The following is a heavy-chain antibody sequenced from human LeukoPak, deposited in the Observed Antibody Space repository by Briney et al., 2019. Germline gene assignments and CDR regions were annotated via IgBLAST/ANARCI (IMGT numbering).Heavy chain of an antibody. J-gene: IGHJ4*02. V-gene: IGHV3-7*03. CDR2: IKQDGSEK. CDR1: GFTLSSYW. CDR3: ARKQWLARGYYFDY. D-gene: IGHD6-19*01. Sequence: GGSLRLSCAASGFTLSSYWMSWARQAPGKGLEWVANIKQDGSEKYYVDSVKGRFTISRDNAKNSLYLQMNSLRAEDTAVYYCARKQWLARGYYFDYWGQGTLVTVSS.